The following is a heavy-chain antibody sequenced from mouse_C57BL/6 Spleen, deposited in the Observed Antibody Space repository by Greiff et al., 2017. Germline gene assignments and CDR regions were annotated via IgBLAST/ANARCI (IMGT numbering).Heavy chain of an antibody. V-gene: IGHV1-64*01. CDR1: GYTFTSYW. J-gene: IGHJ3*01. D-gene: IGHD1-1*01. CDR2: IHPNSGST. Sequence: QVQLQQSGAELVKPGASVKLSCKASGYTFTSYWMHWVKQRPGQGLEWIGMIHPNSGSTNYNEKFKSKATLTVDKSSSTAYMQLSSLTSEDSAVYYCATNYGGSGFAYWGQGTLVTVSA. CDR3: ATNYGGSGFAY.